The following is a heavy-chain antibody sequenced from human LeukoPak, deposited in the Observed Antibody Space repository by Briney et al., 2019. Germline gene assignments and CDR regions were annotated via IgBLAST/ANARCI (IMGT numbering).Heavy chain of an antibody. CDR3: ARDVGGSLDY. Sequence: GGSLRLSCAASGFTFRSYWMAWVRQAPGKGLEWVANIKEDESAKHQADSVKGRFTISRDNAQNSVYLQMSSPRGEDTAVYYCARDVGGSLDYWGQGTLVTVSS. D-gene: IGHD1-26*01. CDR2: IKEDESAK. CDR1: GFTFRSYW. J-gene: IGHJ4*02. V-gene: IGHV3-7*01.